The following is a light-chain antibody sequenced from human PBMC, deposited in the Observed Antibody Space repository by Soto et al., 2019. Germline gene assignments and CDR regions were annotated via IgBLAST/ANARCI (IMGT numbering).Light chain of an antibody. V-gene: IGLV2-14*01. CDR2: EVG. CDR1: SSDVGGYDH. Sequence: QSALTQPASVFGSPGQSITISCTGTSSDVGGYDHVSWYQQHPGKPPKLMVYEVGNRPSGISNRFSGSKSGNTASLTISGLQAEDEAAYYCLLHTNIGTWVFGGGTQLTVL. CDR3: LLHTNIGTWV. J-gene: IGLJ3*02.